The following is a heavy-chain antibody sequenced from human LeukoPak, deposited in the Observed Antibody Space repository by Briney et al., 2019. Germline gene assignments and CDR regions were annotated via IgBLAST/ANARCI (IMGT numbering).Heavy chain of an antibody. V-gene: IGHV4-31*03. CDR1: GGSISSGGYY. Sequence: SETLSLTCTVSGGSISSGGYYWSWIRQHPGKGLEWIGYIYYSGSTYYNPSLKSRVTISVDTSKNQFSLKLSSVTAADTAVYYCARASQDYYYGMDVWGQGTTVTVSS. CDR3: ARASQDYYYGMDV. CDR2: IYYSGST. J-gene: IGHJ6*02.